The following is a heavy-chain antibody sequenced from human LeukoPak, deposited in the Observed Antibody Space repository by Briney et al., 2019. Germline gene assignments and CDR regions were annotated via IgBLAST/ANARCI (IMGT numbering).Heavy chain of an antibody. J-gene: IGHJ4*03. D-gene: IGHD2-8*01. CDR1: GGSFSGYY. V-gene: IGHV4-34*01. Sequence: SETLSLTCAVYGGSFSGYYWSWIRQPPGKGLEWIGEINHSGSTNYNPSLKSRVTISVDTSKNQFSLKLSSVTAADTAVYYCARGVLWGYFDYWGQGTPVTVSS. CDR3: ARGVLWGYFDY. CDR2: INHSGST.